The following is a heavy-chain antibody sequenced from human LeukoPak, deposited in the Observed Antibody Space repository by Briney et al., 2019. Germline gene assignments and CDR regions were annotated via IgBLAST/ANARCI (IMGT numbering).Heavy chain of an antibody. Sequence: GGSLRLSCAASGFTFSSYAMTWVRQAPGKGLEWVSTISGSGGSTYYTDSVKGRFTISRDKSKNTLYVQMNSLRAEDTAVYYCAKAEGDDWIGYFDYWGQGTLVTVSS. CDR3: AKAEGDDWIGYFDY. V-gene: IGHV3-23*01. J-gene: IGHJ4*02. CDR1: GFTFSSYA. CDR2: ISGSGGST. D-gene: IGHD2-2*03.